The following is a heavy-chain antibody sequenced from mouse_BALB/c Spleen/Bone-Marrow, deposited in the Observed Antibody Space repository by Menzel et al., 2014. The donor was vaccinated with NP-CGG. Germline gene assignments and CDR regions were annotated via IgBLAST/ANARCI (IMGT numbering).Heavy chain of an antibody. Sequence: EVQRVESGGGLVKPGGSLKLSCAASGFTFSSYAMSWVRQTPEKRLEWVATISSGGSYTYYPDSVKGRFTISRDNAKNTLYLQMSSLRSEDTAMYYYARKSYYDYDGRPWFAYWGQGTLVTVSA. CDR3: ARKSYYDYDGRPWFAY. CDR2: ISSGGSYT. J-gene: IGHJ3*01. V-gene: IGHV5-9-3*01. CDR1: GFTFSSYA. D-gene: IGHD2-4*01.